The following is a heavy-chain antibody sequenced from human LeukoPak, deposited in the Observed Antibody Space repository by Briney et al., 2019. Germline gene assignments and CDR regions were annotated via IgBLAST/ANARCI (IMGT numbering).Heavy chain of an antibody. CDR1: GGSFSGYY. Sequence: PSETLSLTCAVYGGSFSGYYWSWIRQPPGKGLEWIGEINHSGSTNYNPSLKSRVTISVDTSKNQFSLKLSSVTAADTAVYFCAREGVGATRWFDPWGQRTLFTVSS. CDR3: AREGVGATRWFDP. CDR2: INHSGST. J-gene: IGHJ5*02. V-gene: IGHV4-34*01. D-gene: IGHD1-26*01.